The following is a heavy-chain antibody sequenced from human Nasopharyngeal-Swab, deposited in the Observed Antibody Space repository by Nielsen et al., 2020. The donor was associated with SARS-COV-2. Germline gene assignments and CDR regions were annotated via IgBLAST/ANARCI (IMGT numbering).Heavy chain of an antibody. CDR1: GFTFDDYA. V-gene: IGHV3-9*01. D-gene: IGHD6-19*01. CDR2: ISWNSGSI. Sequence: GRSLRLSCAASGFTFDDYAMHWVRQAPGKGLEWVSGISWNSGSIGYADSVKGRFTISRDNAKNSLYLQMNSLRAEDTALYYCAKVGGWGDYWGQGTLVTVSS. J-gene: IGHJ4*02. CDR3: AKVGGWGDY.